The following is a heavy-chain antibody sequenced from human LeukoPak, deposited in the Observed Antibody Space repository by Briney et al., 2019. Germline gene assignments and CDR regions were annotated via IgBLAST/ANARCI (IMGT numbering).Heavy chain of an antibody. V-gene: IGHV3-74*01. CDR1: GFTFSSYW. CDR3: ARGSYGDYPGY. D-gene: IGHD4-17*01. J-gene: IGHJ4*02. Sequence: GGSLRLSCAASGFTFSSYWIHWVRQAPGKGLVWVSRINSDGSSTSYADSVKGRFTISRDNAKNSLYLQMNSLRADDTAVYYCARGSYGDYPGYWGQGTLVTVSS. CDR2: INSDGSST.